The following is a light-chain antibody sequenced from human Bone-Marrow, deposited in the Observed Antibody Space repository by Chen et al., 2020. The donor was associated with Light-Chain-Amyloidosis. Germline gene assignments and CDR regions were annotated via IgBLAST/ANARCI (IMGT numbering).Light chain of an antibody. Sequence: SYVLTQPSSVSVAPGQTDTIACGGNNIGSTSVHWYQQKPGQAPPLVVYDDSYRPSGNPERLSGSNSGTTATLTIRRVEAGDEADCYCQVWDRSSDRPVFGGGPKLTVL. V-gene: IGLV3-21*02. J-gene: IGLJ3*02. CDR2: DDS. CDR1: NIGSTS. CDR3: QVWDRSSDRPV.